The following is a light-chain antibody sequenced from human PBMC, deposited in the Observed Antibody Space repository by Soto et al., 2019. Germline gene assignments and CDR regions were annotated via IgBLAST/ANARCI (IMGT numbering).Light chain of an antibody. Sequence: DIQMTQSPSSLSASVGDEVTITCRASQTIMTYLNWYQLKPGKPPRLLIYAASSLQSGVPSRFSGSGSGTDFTLTISRLEPEDFAVYHCQQYDTSPWTFGQGTKVDIK. CDR3: QQYDTSPWT. J-gene: IGKJ1*01. CDR2: AAS. V-gene: IGKV1-39*01. CDR1: QTIMTY.